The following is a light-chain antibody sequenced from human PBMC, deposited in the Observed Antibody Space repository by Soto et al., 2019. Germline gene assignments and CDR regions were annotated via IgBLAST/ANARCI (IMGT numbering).Light chain of an antibody. CDR1: QSLYTN. V-gene: IGKV3-15*01. CDR3: QQYHQWPIT. CDR2: AAS. J-gene: IGKJ5*01. Sequence: EIVLTQSPATQSVSPGETATLSCRASQSLYTNLAWYQQKPGQTPRVLIYAASTRATGIPGRFTGIGSGTEFTLTISSLQSEDFAVYYRQQYHQWPITFGQGTRLEI.